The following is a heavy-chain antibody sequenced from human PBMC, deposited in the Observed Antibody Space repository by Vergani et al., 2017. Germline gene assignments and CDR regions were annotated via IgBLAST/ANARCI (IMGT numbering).Heavy chain of an antibody. D-gene: IGHD2-2*01. CDR2: IIPIFGTA. Sequence: QVQLVQSGAEVKKPGSSVKVSCKASGGTFSSYAISWVRQAPGQGLEWMGGIIPIFGTANYAQKFQGRVTITADESTSTAYMELSSLRSEDTAVYYCARVHPYCRRTSCTLFVRVEYYYYYMDVWGKGATVTVSS. J-gene: IGHJ6*03. CDR3: ARVHPYCRRTSCTLFVRVEYYYYYMDV. V-gene: IGHV1-69*01. CDR1: GGTFSSYA.